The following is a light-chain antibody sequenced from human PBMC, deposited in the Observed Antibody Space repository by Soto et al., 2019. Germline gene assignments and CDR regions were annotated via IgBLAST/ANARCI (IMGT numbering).Light chain of an antibody. V-gene: IGKV1-5*03. J-gene: IGKJ1*01. CDR1: QSISSW. CDR2: KAS. Sequence: DIQMTQSPSTLSASVGDRVTITCRASQSISSWLAWYQQKPGKAPKLLIYKASSLEGGVPSRFSGSGSGTEFTLTISSLQPDDFATYYCPPYNSFPTFGQGTKVEIK. CDR3: PPYNSFPT.